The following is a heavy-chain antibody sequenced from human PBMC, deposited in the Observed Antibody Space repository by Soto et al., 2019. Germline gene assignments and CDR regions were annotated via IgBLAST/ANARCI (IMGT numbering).Heavy chain of an antibody. D-gene: IGHD3-9*01. CDR3: AKDILARYYYYGMDV. V-gene: IGHV3-30*18. J-gene: IGHJ6*02. CDR2: ISYDGSNK. CDR1: GFTFSSYG. Sequence: GGSLRLSCATSGFTFSSYGMHWVRQAPGKGLEWVAVISYDGSNKYYADSVKGRFTISRDNSKNTLYLQMNSLRAEDTAVYYCAKDILARYYYYGMDVWGQGTTVTVSS.